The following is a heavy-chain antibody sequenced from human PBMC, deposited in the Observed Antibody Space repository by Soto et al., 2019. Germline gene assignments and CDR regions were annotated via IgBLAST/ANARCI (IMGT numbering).Heavy chain of an antibody. D-gene: IGHD1-7*01. CDR1: GFTFSSYS. CDR2: ISSSSSYI. V-gene: IGHV3-21*01. J-gene: IGHJ4*02. CDR3: ASYNWNYRDY. Sequence: GGSLRLSCAASGFTFSSYSMNWVRQAPGKGLEWVSSISSSSSYIYYADSVKGRLTISRDNAKNSLYLQMNSLRAEDTAVYYCASYNWNYRDYWGQGTLVTVSS.